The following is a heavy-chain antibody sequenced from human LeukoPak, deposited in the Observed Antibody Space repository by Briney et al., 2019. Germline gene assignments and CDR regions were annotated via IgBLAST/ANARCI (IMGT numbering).Heavy chain of an antibody. CDR3: ARLSIVVVPAAGDY. D-gene: IGHD2-2*01. V-gene: IGHV1-2*02. CDR1: GYTFTGYY. J-gene: IGHJ4*02. CDR2: INPNSGGT. Sequence: GAPVKVSYKASGYTFTGYYMHWVRQAPGQGLEWMGWINPNSGGTNYAQKFQGRVTMTRDTSISTAYMELSRLRSDDTAVYYCARLSIVVVPAAGDYWGQGTLVTVSS.